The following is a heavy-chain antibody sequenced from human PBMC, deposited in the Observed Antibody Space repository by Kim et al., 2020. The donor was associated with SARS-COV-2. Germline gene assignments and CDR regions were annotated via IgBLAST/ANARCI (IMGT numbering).Heavy chain of an antibody. CDR3: ARRHPGYSSGWE. Sequence: RYSPSFQGQVTISADKSISTAYLQWSSLKASDTAMYYCARRHPGYSSGWEWGQGTLVTVSS. V-gene: IGHV5-51*01. D-gene: IGHD6-19*01. J-gene: IGHJ4*02.